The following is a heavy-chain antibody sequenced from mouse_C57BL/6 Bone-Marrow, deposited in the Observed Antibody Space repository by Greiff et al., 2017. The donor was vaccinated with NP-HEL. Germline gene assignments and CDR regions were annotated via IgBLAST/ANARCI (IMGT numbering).Heavy chain of an antibody. V-gene: IGHV4-1*01. J-gene: IGHJ4*01. CDR2: INPDSSTI. CDR3: ARPHYGYDEGDY. CDR1: GIAFSRYW. D-gene: IGHD2-2*01. Sequence: EVQRVESGGGLVQPGGSLKLSCAASGIAFSRYWMSWVRRAPGKGLEWIGEINPDSSTINYAPSLKDKFIFSRDNAKKTLYLQMSEVGSEDKACDYCARPHYGYDEGDYWGQGTTVTVSS.